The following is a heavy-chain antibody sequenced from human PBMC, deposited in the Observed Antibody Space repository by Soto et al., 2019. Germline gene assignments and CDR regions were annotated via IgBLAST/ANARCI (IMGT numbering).Heavy chain of an antibody. D-gene: IGHD3-22*01. CDR3: ARSSGYTPRFDF. CDR2: IYWDDDK. J-gene: IGHJ4*02. Sequence: SGPTLVNPTQTLTLTCTFSGFSLTTNKMSVSWIRQPPGKALEWLVLIYWDDDKRYSPSLKSRLTITKDTSKNQVVLTMTNMEPVDTATYFCARSSGYTPRFDFWGQGALVTVSS. V-gene: IGHV2-5*08. CDR1: GFSLTTNKMS.